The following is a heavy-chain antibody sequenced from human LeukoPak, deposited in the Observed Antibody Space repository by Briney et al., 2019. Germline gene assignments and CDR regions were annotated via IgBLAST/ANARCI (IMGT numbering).Heavy chain of an antibody. V-gene: IGHV3-23*01. CDR3: AKAARGYCTNGVCYPFDY. D-gene: IGHD2-8*01. Sequence: GGSLRLSCAASGFTFSSYAMSWVRQAPGKGLEWVSAISGSGGSTYYADSVKGRFTISRDNSKNTLYLQTNSLRAEDTAVYYCAKAARGYCTNGVCYPFDYWGQGTLVTVSS. CDR2: ISGSGGST. CDR1: GFTFSSYA. J-gene: IGHJ4*02.